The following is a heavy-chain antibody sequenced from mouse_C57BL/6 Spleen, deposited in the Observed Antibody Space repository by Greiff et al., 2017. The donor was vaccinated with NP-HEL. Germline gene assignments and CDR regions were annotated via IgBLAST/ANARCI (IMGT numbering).Heavy chain of an antibody. V-gene: IGHV1-55*01. Sequence: QVQLKQPGAELVKPGASVKMSCKASGYTFTSYWITWVKQRPGQGLEWIGDIYPGSGSTNYNEKFKSKATLTVDTSSSTAYMQLSSLTSEDSAVYYCARTTTVVAPAYWGQGTLVTVSA. J-gene: IGHJ3*01. CDR3: ARTTTVVAPAY. CDR1: GYTFTSYW. D-gene: IGHD1-1*01. CDR2: IYPGSGST.